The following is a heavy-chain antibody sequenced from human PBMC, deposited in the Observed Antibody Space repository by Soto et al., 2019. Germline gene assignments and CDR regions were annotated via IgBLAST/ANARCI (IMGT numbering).Heavy chain of an antibody. CDR3: AKDDSLEWFFPLDA. J-gene: IGHJ5*02. CDR1: GFTFRSYA. CDR2: ISGGGSDT. D-gene: IGHD3-3*01. Sequence: EVHLLESGGGLVQPGGSLRLSCSASGFTFRSYAMSWVRQAPGKGLEWVSGISGGGSDTYYSDSVRGRFTISRDNSKNTLYLQMNHLRVEDSAVYFCAKDDSLEWFFPLDAWGQGTLVTVSS. V-gene: IGHV3-23*01.